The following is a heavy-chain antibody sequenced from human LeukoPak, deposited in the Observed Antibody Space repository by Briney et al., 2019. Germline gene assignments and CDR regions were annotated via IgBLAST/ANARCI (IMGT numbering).Heavy chain of an antibody. Sequence: ASVKVSCKVSGYTFTDYYMHWVQQAPGKGLEWMGLVDPEDGETIYAEKFQGRVTITADTSTDTAYMELSSLRSEDTAVYYCAREEAYYYDSSGDFDYWGQGTLVTVSS. D-gene: IGHD3-22*01. J-gene: IGHJ4*02. CDR3: AREEAYYYDSSGDFDY. V-gene: IGHV1-69-2*01. CDR1: GYTFTDYY. CDR2: VDPEDGET.